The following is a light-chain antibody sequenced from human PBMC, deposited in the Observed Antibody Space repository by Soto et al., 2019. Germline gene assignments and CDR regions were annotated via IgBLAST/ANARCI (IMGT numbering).Light chain of an antibody. Sequence: EIVFTQSPATLSLSPGERATLPRRASQSVSSYLAWYQQKPGQAPRLLIYGASTRATGIPARFSGSWSGTEFTLTINSLQSEDFAVYYCQHYDAWPLTFGGGTKVDIK. J-gene: IGKJ4*01. CDR2: GAS. CDR1: QSVSSY. CDR3: QHYDAWPLT. V-gene: IGKV3-15*01.